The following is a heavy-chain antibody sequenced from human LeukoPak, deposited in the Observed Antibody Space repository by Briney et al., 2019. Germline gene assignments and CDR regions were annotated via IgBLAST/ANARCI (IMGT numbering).Heavy chain of an antibody. D-gene: IGHD3-22*01. CDR3: ARDLHYYDSSGYYYDSDY. CDR1: XGSISXXX. V-gene: IGHV4-59*12. J-gene: IGHJ4*02. CDR2: IXYSGST. Sequence: LTXXVXXGSISXXXWSXVRQXPXXXXXXVGXIXYSGSTNYNPSLKSRVTISVDTSKNQISLKLSSVTAADTAVYYCARDLHYYDSSGYYYDSDYWGQGTLVTVSS.